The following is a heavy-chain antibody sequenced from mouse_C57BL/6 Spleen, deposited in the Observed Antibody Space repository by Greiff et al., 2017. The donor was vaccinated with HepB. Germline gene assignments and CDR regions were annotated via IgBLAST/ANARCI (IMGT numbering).Heavy chain of an antibody. CDR2: INPNNGGT. CDR1: GYTFTDYN. Sequence: EVQLVESGPELVKPGASVKMSCKASGYTFTDYNMHWVKQSHGKSLEWIGYINPNNGGTSYNQKFKGKATLTVNKSSSTAYMELRSLTSEDSAVYYCAREGYYEGVYAMDYWGQGTSVTVSS. J-gene: IGHJ4*01. CDR3: AREGYYEGVYAMDY. V-gene: IGHV1-22*01. D-gene: IGHD2-4*01.